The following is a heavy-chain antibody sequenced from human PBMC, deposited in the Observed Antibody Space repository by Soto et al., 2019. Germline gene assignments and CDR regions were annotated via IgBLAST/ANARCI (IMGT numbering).Heavy chain of an antibody. V-gene: IGHV3-74*01. D-gene: IGHD1-26*01. CDR2: INSDGRNT. J-gene: IGHJ4*02. Sequence: EMQLVESGGGLVQPGGSLRLSCAASGFTFSSYWMHWVRQAPGKGLVWLSRINSDGRNTNYADSVRGRFTISRDNSKNTLYVQMKSLRAEDTAVYYCAKDGGWELPRGRGSDYWGQGTLVTVSS. CDR1: GFTFSSYW. CDR3: AKDGGWELPRGRGSDY.